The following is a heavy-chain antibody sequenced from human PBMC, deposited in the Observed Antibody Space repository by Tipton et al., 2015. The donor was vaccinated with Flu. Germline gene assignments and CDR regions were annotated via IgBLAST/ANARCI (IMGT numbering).Heavy chain of an antibody. CDR1: GGSMTSSRYY. J-gene: IGHJ4*02. Sequence: TLSLTCNVSGGSMTSSRYYWGWIRQPPGKGLEWIGTVFYTGASYYNPSLKSRVTMPVDTSKNQFSLKLSSVTAADTAVFYCASRYYDDGGEFSYVLGPFDYWGQGTLVTVSS. D-gene: IGHD3-3*01. V-gene: IGHV4-39*01. CDR2: VFYTGAS. CDR3: ASRYYDDGGEFSYVLGPFDY.